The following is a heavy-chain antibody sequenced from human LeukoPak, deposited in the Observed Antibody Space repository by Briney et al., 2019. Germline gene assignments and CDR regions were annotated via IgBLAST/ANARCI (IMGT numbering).Heavy chain of an antibody. V-gene: IGHV1-46*01. J-gene: IGHJ4*02. D-gene: IGHD2-2*01. CDR1: GYTFTSYY. CDR3: ARERGGCSSTSCRPGYFDY. CDR2: INPSGGST. Sequence: EASVKVSCKASGYTFTSYYMHWVRQAPGQGLEWMGIINPSGGSTSYAQKFQGRVTMTRDTSTSTVYMELSSLRSEDTAVYYCARERGGCSSTSCRPGYFDYWGQGTLVPVSS.